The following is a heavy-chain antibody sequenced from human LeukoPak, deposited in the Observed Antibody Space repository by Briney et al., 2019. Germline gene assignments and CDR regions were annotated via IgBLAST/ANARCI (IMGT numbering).Heavy chain of an antibody. Sequence: PGGSLRLSCAASGFTVSSNYMSWVRQAPGKGLEWVSVIYSGGSTYYADSVKGRFTISRDNSKNTLYLQMNGLRAGDTAVYYCAMWIVVPRGAFDIWGQGTMVTVSS. D-gene: IGHD3-22*01. CDR3: AMWIVVPRGAFDI. CDR1: GFTVSSNY. J-gene: IGHJ3*02. V-gene: IGHV3-66*01. CDR2: IYSGGST.